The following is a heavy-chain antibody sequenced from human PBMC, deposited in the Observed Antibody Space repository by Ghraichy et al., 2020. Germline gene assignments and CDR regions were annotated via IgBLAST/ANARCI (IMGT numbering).Heavy chain of an antibody. V-gene: IGHV3-9*01. J-gene: IGHJ2*01. Sequence: LSLTCAASGFTFDDYAMHWVRQAPGKGLEWVSGISWNSGSIGYADSVKGRFTISRDNAKNSLYLQMNSLRAEDTALYYCAKENKGTMIVVVTRYFDLWGRGTLVTVSS. CDR2: ISWNSGSI. CDR3: AKENKGTMIVVVTRYFDL. CDR1: GFTFDDYA. D-gene: IGHD3-22*01.